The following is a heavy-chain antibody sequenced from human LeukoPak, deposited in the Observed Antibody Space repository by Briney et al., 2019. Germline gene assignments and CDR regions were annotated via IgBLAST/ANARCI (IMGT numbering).Heavy chain of an antibody. CDR2: ILYSGST. J-gene: IGHJ6*02. CDR1: GGSISSYY. Sequence: SETLSLTCTVSGGSISSYYWSWIRQPPGKGLEWIGYILYSGSTSYNPSLKSRVTISVDTSKNQFSLKLSSVTAADTAVYYCAREFAGYYDILTGYYSGYGMDVWGQGTTVTVSS. V-gene: IGHV4-59*12. CDR3: AREFAGYYDILTGYYSGYGMDV. D-gene: IGHD3-9*01.